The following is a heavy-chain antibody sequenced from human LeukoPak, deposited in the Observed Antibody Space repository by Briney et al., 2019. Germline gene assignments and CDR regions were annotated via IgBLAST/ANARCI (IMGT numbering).Heavy chain of an antibody. Sequence: PSETLSLTCDVSGVSIGSYWWSWVRKPAGQGLEWIGRIYTTGRTNYSPSFQSRVTMSIDMSKNHFSLTLRSVTAADTAVYYCARAGYTISAFHSDFWGQGAPVTVSS. V-gene: IGHV4-4*07. J-gene: IGHJ4*02. CDR1: GVSIGSYW. CDR3: ARAGYTISAFHSDF. D-gene: IGHD5-24*01. CDR2: IYTTGRT.